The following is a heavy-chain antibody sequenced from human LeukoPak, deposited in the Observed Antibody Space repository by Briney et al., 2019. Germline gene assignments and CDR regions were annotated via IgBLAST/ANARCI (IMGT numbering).Heavy chain of an antibody. V-gene: IGHV4-34*01. CDR2: INHSGST. CDR3: ARLHSGSYYNGIDY. J-gene: IGHJ4*02. D-gene: IGHD3-10*01. CDR1: GGSFSGYY. Sequence: PSETLSLTCAVYGGSFSGYYWSWIRQPPGKGLEWIGEINHSGSTNYNPSLKSRVTISVDTSKNQFSLKLSSVTAADTAVYYCARLHSGSYYNGIDYWGQGTLVTVSP.